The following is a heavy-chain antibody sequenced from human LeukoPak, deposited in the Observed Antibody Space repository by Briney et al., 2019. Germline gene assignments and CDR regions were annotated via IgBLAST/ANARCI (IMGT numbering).Heavy chain of an antibody. CDR2: IYSGDST. D-gene: IGHD1-26*01. CDR1: GFTVSSNY. CDR3: ARDNSGSYVDY. Sequence: GGSLRLSCAASGFTVSSNYMSWVRQAPGKGLEWVSVIYSGDSTYYADSVKGRFTISRDNSKNTLYLQMNSLRAEDTAVYYCARDNSGSYVDYWGQGPLVTVSS. J-gene: IGHJ4*02. V-gene: IGHV3-66*01.